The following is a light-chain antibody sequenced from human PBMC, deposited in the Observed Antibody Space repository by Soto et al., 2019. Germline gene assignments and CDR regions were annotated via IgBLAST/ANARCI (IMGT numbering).Light chain of an antibody. Sequence: DIQMTQSPSSLSASVGDRVTITCRASQSVSSYLNWYQQKPGKAPKVLIYAASALQSGVPARFSGSEYGTDFTLTIDSLQPEDFATYYCQQSFVPRRTFGQGTKVEIK. V-gene: IGKV1-39*01. CDR1: QSVSSY. CDR2: AAS. CDR3: QQSFVPRRT. J-gene: IGKJ1*01.